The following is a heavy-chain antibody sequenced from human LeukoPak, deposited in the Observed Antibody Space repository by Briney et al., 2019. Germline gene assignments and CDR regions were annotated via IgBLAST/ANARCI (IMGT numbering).Heavy chain of an antibody. J-gene: IGHJ2*01. D-gene: IGHD1-14*01. V-gene: IGHV3-74*01. Sequence: GGSLRLSCVASEFTFSNYWIHWVRQPPGKGLVWVSRIRYDGIVTNYADSVEGRFTISRDNAKNTVHLQMNSLRDDDTAVYYCARANPADFNLWGRGTLVTGSS. CDR1: EFTFSNYW. CDR3: ARANPADFNL. CDR2: IRYDGIVT.